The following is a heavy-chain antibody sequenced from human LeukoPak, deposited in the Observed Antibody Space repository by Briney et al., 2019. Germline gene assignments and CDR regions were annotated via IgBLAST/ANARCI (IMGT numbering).Heavy chain of an antibody. CDR3: ATLAASPPDY. CDR1: GFTFDDYA. J-gene: IGHJ4*02. Sequence: QAGRSLRLSCAASGFTFDDYAMHWVRQAPGKGLEWVSGISWNSGSIGYADSAKGRFTISRDNAKNSLYLQMNSLRAEDTALYYCATLAASPPDYWGQGTLVTVSS. D-gene: IGHD6-13*01. V-gene: IGHV3-9*01. CDR2: ISWNSGSI.